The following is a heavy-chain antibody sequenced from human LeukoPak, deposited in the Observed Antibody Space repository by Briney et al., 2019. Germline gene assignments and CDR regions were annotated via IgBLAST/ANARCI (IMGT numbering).Heavy chain of an antibody. CDR2: IYPGDSDT. D-gene: IGHD3-22*01. J-gene: IGHJ4*02. V-gene: IGHV5-51*01. CDR1: GYSFTTYW. CDR3: ARQFRDSSGYYSYYFDY. Sequence: LGESLKISCKGSGYSFTTYWIGWVRQMPGRGLEWMGIIYPGDSDTRYSPSFQGQVTISADKSISTAYLQWSSLKASDTAMYYCARQFRDSSGYYSYYFDYWGQGTLVTVSS.